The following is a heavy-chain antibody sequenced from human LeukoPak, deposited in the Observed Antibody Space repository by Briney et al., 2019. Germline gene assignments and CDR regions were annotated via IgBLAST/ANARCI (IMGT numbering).Heavy chain of an antibody. Sequence: GGSLRLSCVASGFSFSDHWMNWFRQAPGKGLEWVATIKKDGSEQYYVDSMKGRLTISRDNAKNSVYLQIHNLRAEDTAVYYCARDLGWLQSDYWGQGTLLTVSS. CDR1: GFSFSDHW. D-gene: IGHD5-24*01. J-gene: IGHJ4*02. V-gene: IGHV3-7*01. CDR3: ARDLGWLQSDY. CDR2: IKKDGSEQ.